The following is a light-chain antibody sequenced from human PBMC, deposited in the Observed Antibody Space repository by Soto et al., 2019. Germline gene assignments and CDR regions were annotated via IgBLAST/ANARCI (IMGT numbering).Light chain of an antibody. CDR2: GTS. J-gene: IGKJ3*01. CDR1: QSISSSF. Sequence: EIVLTQSPGTLSLSPGESATLSCRASQSISSSFFAWYQHKPGQAPRLLIYGTSNRATGIPDRFSGSGSGTDFTLTISRLEPDDFAVYYCQQYGSSPFTFGHGTKVDIK. CDR3: QQYGSSPFT. V-gene: IGKV3-20*01.